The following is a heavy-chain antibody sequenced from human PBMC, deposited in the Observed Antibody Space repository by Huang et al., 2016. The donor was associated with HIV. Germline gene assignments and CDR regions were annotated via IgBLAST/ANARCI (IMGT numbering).Heavy chain of an antibody. J-gene: IGHJ5*02. V-gene: IGHV3-7*01. CDR3: ASQPGP. Sequence: EVQLVESGGGLVQPGGSLRLSCAAFGFTFSNYWMSWVRQAPGKGLEWVANIKRDGSETYVVDSVKGRFTISRDNAKNSLYLQMNSLRAEDTAVYYCASQPGPWGQGTLVTVSS. CDR2: IKRDGSET. CDR1: GFTFSNYW.